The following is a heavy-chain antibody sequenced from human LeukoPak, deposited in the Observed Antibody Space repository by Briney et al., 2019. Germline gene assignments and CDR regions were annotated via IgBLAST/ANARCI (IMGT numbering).Heavy chain of an antibody. CDR3: ARDSMRIQTGPTP. CDR2: IFYTGTT. CDR1: GGSISISGYY. V-gene: IGHV4-39*07. J-gene: IGHJ5*02. D-gene: IGHD1-1*01. Sequence: SETLSLTCTVSGGSISISGYYWAWIRQPPGKGPEWIGSIFYTGTTYYNPSLKSRVTISVDTSKNQFSLKLTSLTAADTALYFCARDSMRIQTGPTPWGQGTLVTVSS.